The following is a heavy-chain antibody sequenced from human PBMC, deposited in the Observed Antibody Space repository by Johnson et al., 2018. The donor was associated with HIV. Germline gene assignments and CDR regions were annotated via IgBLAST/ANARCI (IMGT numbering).Heavy chain of an antibody. CDR1: AFTFCNPW. CDR2: VYQHGRST. V-gene: IGHV3-7*01. D-gene: IGHD5-18*01. CDR3: RRETNSAMAGDAFDI. Sequence: VQLLESGGGVVRPGPSLRLSCTASAFTFCNPWLSCVRPAPGHGLEYVANVYQHGRSTFSVDSVTCRFTISRDNAKNTLYLQMNSLRAEDTDGYYCRRETNSAMAGDAFDIWGQGTRVTVSS. J-gene: IGHJ3*02.